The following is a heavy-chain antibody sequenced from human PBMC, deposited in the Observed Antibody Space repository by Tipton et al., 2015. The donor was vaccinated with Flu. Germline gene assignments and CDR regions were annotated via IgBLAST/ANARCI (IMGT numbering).Heavy chain of an antibody. J-gene: IGHJ4*02. V-gene: IGHV3-21*01. CDR1: GFTFSSYS. CDR3: AVKPPRATMFLDY. Sequence: SLRLSCAASGFTFSSYSMKWVRQTPGKGLEWISSISNSGSYIYYADAAKGRFTISRDNAKNSLYLHMNSLRAEDTAVYYCAVKPPRATMFLDYWGQGTLVTVSS. CDR2: ISNSGSYI. D-gene: IGHD5-24*01.